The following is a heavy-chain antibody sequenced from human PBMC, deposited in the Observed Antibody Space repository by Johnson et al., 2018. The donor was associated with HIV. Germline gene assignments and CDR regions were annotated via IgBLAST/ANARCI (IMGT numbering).Heavy chain of an antibody. Sequence: QVRLVESGGGVVQPGGSLRLSCAASGFTFSSYGMHWVHQAPGKGLEWVAFIRYDGSNKYYADSVKGRFTISRYNSKNTLYLQMNSLRAEDTAVYYCAKNGARGDAFDIWGQGTMVTVSS. V-gene: IGHV3-30*02. J-gene: IGHJ3*02. CDR3: AKNGARGDAFDI. CDR2: IRYDGSNK. CDR1: GFTFSSYG. D-gene: IGHD2-8*01.